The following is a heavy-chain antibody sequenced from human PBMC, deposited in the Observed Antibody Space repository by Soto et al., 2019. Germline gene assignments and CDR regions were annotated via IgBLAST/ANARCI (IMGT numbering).Heavy chain of an antibody. Sequence: GGSLRLSCAASGFTFSSYSMNWVRQAPGKGLEWVSSISSSSSYIYHADSVKGRFTISRDNAKNSLYLQMNSLRAEDTAVYYCAKDHYGSGSYYNYYFDYWGQGTLVTVSS. J-gene: IGHJ4*02. V-gene: IGHV3-21*01. CDR1: GFTFSSYS. D-gene: IGHD3-10*01. CDR3: AKDHYGSGSYYNYYFDY. CDR2: ISSSSSYI.